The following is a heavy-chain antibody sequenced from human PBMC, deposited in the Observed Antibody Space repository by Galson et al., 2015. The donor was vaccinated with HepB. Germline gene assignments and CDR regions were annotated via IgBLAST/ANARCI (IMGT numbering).Heavy chain of an antibody. D-gene: IGHD3-22*01. CDR3: ARDARLLTY. J-gene: IGHJ4*02. CDR2: ISGSSTDT. Sequence: SLRLSCAASGFTFSNYYMNWIRQAPGKWLEWGSYISGSSTDTNYVDSVRGRFTISRDNARNSLFLQMNGLRAEDTAVYYCARDARLLTYWGQGTLVTVSS. CDR1: GFTFSNYY. V-gene: IGHV3-11*06.